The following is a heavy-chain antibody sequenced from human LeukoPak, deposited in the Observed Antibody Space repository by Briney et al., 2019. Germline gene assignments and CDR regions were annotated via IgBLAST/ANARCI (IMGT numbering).Heavy chain of an antibody. D-gene: IGHD6-19*01. V-gene: IGHV3-7*01. CDR2: IREDGSEK. Sequence: GGSLRLSCVASGFTFNNYWMNWVRQAPGRGLEWVANIREDGSEKNYLDSVKGRFTISRENAKNSLYLQMDNLRAEDTAVYYCARDSGSGWYCLDYWGQGTLVTVSS. CDR3: ARDSGSGWYCLDY. CDR1: GFTFNNYW. J-gene: IGHJ4*02.